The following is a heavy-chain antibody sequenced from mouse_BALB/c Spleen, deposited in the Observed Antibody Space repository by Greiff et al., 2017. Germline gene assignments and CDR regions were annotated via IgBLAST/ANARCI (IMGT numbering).Heavy chain of an antibody. CDR3: ARGDYRYAIAY. J-gene: IGHJ3*01. V-gene: IGHV3-2*02. CDR2: ISYSGST. Sequence: EVKLVESGPGLVKPSQSLSLTCTVTGYSITSDYAWNWIRQFPGNKLEWMGYISYSGSTSYNPSLKSRISITRDTSKNQFFLQLNSVTTEDTATYYCARGDYRYAIAYWGQGTLVTVSA. CDR1: GYSITSDYA. D-gene: IGHD2-14*01.